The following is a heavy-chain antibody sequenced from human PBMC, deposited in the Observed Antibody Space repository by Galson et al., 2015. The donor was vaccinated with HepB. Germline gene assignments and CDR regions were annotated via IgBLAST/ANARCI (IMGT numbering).Heavy chain of an antibody. CDR2: IKEDESEK. V-gene: IGHV3-7*05. J-gene: IGHJ4*02. D-gene: IGHD6-13*01. Sequence: SLRLSCAAAGFTFSGYWMTWVRQAPGKGLEWVANIKEDESEKYYVDSVKGRFTISRANAKNSLYLQLNSLRAEDTAGYFCARFSGGGYSTSWYRSGFDYWGQGTLVIVSS. CDR1: GFTFSGYW. CDR3: ARFSGGGYSTSWYRSGFDY.